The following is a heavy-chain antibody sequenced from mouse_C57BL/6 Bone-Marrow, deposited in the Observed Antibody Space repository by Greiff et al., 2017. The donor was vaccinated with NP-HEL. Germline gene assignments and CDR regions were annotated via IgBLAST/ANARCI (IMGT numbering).Heavy chain of an antibody. D-gene: IGHD1-1*01. V-gene: IGHV1-81*01. Sequence: QVQLQQSGAELARPGASVKLSCKASGYTFTSYGISWVKQRTGQGLEWIGEIYPRSGNTYYNEKFKGKATLTADKSSSTAYMELRSLTYEDSAVYFCARRGLSLNYYGSSAYYFDYWGQGTTLTVSS. CDR2: IYPRSGNT. CDR3: ARRGLSLNYYGSSAYYFDY. J-gene: IGHJ2*01. CDR1: GYTFTSYG.